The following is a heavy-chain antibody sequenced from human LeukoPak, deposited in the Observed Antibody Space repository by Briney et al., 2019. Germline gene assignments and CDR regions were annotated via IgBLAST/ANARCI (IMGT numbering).Heavy chain of an antibody. J-gene: IGHJ4*02. CDR3: ARDRFDFWSGYWTPRFDY. Sequence: PGGSLRLSCAASGFTFSSYSMNWVRQAPGKGLEWVSYISSSSSTIYYADSVKGRFTTSRDNAKNSLYLQMNSLRDEDTAVYYCARDRFDFWSGYWTPRFDYWGQGTLVTVSS. V-gene: IGHV3-48*02. D-gene: IGHD3-3*01. CDR1: GFTFSSYS. CDR2: ISSSSSTI.